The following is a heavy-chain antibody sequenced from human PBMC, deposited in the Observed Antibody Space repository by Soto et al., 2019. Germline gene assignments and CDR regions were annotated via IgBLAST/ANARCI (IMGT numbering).Heavy chain of an antibody. CDR2: IYYSGST. V-gene: IGHV4-59*01. D-gene: IGHD6-13*01. CDR3: ARVNIAAVNTRWFDP. Sequence: SETLSLTYTVSGGSISSYYWSWIRQPPGKGLEWIGYIYYSGSTNYNPSLKSRVTISVDTSKNQFSLKLSSVTAADTAVYYCARVNIAAVNTRWFDPWGQGTLVTVSS. CDR1: GGSISSYY. J-gene: IGHJ5*02.